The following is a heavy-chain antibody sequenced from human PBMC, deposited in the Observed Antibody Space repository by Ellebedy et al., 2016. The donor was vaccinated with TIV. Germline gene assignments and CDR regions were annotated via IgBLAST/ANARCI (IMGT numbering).Heavy chain of an antibody. J-gene: IGHJ5*02. CDR3: GKSGRSSGFA. Sequence: SETLSLXCAVSGSSISSSNWWSWVRQPPGKGLEWIGEIYHSGSTNSNPSLKSRVTISVDKSKNQFSLKLSSVTAADTAVYYCGKSGRSSGFAWGQGTLVTVSS. D-gene: IGHD3-22*01. CDR2: IYHSGST. CDR1: GSSISSSNW. V-gene: IGHV4-4*02.